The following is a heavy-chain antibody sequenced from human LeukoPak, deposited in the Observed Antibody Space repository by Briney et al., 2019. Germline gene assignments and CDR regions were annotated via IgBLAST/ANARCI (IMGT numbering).Heavy chain of an antibody. D-gene: IGHD5-24*01. CDR1: GFTFSSYA. Sequence: QTGGSLRVSCAASGFTFSSYAMHWVRQAPGKGLEWVAVISYDGSNKYYADYVKGRFTISRDNSKNTLYLQMNSLRAEDTAVYYCARDRGGLQFDWFDPWGQGTLVTVSS. CDR3: ARDRGGLQFDWFDP. J-gene: IGHJ5*02. V-gene: IGHV3-30*01. CDR2: ISYDGSNK.